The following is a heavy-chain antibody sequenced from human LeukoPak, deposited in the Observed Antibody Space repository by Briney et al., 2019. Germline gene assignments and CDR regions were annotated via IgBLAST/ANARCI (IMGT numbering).Heavy chain of an antibody. Sequence: GRSLRLSCTTSGFTFGDYAMSWFRQAPGKGLEWVAFIRSKSYGGTSEYAASVRGRFTVSRDDSKSIAYLQMESLKTEDTAVYYCSRDFWRFGLDFWGQGTPVTVSS. V-gene: IGHV3-49*03. CDR3: SRDFWRFGLDF. CDR1: GFTFGDYA. CDR2: IRSKSYGGTS. J-gene: IGHJ4*02. D-gene: IGHD3-10*01.